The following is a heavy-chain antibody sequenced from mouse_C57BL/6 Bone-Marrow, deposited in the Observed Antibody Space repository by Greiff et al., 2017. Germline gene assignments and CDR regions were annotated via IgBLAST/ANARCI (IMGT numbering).Heavy chain of an antibody. CDR1: GYTFTSYW. Sequence: QVQLQQPGAELVMPGASVKLSCKASGYTFTSYWMHWVKQRPGQGLEWIGEIDPSDSYTNYNQKFKGKSTLTVDKSSSTAYMQLSSLTSEDSAVXYCARDYCGSRFWFAYWGQGTLVTVSA. CDR2: IDPSDSYT. D-gene: IGHD1-1*01. V-gene: IGHV1-69*01. CDR3: ARDYCGSRFWFAY. J-gene: IGHJ3*01.